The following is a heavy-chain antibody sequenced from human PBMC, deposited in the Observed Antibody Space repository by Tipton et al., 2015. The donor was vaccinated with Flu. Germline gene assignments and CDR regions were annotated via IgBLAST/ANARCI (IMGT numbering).Heavy chain of an antibody. V-gene: IGHV3-33*01. CDR1: GFTFSSYG. J-gene: IGHJ6*02. CDR3: ARGPGNHYYYYGMDV. CDR2: IWYDGSNK. Sequence: LVQSGGGVVQPGRSLRLSCAASGFTFSSYGMHWVRQAPGKGLEWVAVIWYDGSNKYYADSVKGRFTISRDNSKNTLYLQMNSLRAEDTAVYYCARGPGNHYYYYGMDVWGQGTTVTVSS.